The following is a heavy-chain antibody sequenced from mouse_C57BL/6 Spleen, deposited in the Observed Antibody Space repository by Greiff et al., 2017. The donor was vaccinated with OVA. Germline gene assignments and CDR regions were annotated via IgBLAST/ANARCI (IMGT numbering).Heavy chain of an antibody. Sequence: QVQLQQSGAELMKPGASVKLSCKATGYTFTGYWIEWVKQRPGHGLEWIGEILPGGGSTNYNEKFTGKATFTADTSYNTAYLQLSSLTTEDSATYYCASSHTTDHYSFDYWGQGTTLTVSS. CDR1: GYTFTGYW. D-gene: IGHD1-1*01. V-gene: IGHV1-9*01. J-gene: IGHJ2*01. CDR3: ASSHTTDHYSFDY. CDR2: ILPGGGST.